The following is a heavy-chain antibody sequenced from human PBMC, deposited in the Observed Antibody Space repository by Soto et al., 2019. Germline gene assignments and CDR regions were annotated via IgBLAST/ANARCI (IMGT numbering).Heavy chain of an antibody. Sequence: GGSLRLSSAASGFSFSTYWMTWVRQAPGKGLEWVASIKEDGTEKLYADSEKGRVTISRDNAKNSVYLQKNSLRAEDTAVYYCVRGLLSSPGVDVWGQGTSVTVSS. CDR1: GFSFSTYW. CDR3: VRGLLSSPGVDV. V-gene: IGHV3-7*01. D-gene: IGHD4-17*01. J-gene: IGHJ6*02. CDR2: IKEDGTEK.